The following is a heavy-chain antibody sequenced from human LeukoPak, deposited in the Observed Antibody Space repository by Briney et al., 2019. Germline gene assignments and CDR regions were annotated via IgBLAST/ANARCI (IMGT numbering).Heavy chain of an antibody. D-gene: IGHD6-13*01. J-gene: IGHJ4*01. CDR2: IRQDGSER. Sequence: PGQCLRPSWEVSGFTFTDNWMEWVRQAPGKGPEWVAGIRQDGSERTYVDSVKGRFTISRVNTKNSLSLQLNGLRAEDTAVYYCARDGTAAGLYFVLWGQGTLVTVSS. V-gene: IGHV3-7*01. CDR1: GFTFTDNW. CDR3: ARDGTAAGLYFVL.